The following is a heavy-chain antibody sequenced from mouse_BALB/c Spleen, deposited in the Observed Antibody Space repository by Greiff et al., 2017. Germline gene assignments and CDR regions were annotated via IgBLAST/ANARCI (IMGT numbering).Heavy chain of an antibody. Sequence: VQLVESGPGLVAPSQSLSITCTVSGFSLTSYGVHWVRQPPGKGLEWLGVIWAGGSTNYNSALMSRLSISKDNSKSQVFLKMNSLQTDDTAMYYCARDRATVVAPDAMDYWGQGTSVTVSS. V-gene: IGHV2-9*02. J-gene: IGHJ4*01. CDR1: GFSLTSYG. D-gene: IGHD1-1*01. CDR3: ARDRATVVAPDAMDY. CDR2: IWAGGST.